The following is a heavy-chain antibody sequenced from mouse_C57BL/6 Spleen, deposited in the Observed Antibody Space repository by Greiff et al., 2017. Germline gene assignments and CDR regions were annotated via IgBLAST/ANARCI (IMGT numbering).Heavy chain of an antibody. J-gene: IGHJ3*01. V-gene: IGHV1-4*01. CDR1: GYTFTSYT. D-gene: IGHD1-1*01. CDR3: GRSDDYGRSYGAY. Sequence: QVQLKQSGADLARPGASVKLSCTASGYTFTSYTMHWVKQRPGQGLEWIGYINPSSGYTKYNQKFKDEATLTADKSSSTAYIQLSSLTSEDSAVYYCGRSDDYGRSYGAYWGQGTLVTVSA. CDR2: INPSSGYT.